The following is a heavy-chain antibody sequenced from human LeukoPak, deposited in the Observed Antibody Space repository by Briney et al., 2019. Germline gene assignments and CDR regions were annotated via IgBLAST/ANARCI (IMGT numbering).Heavy chain of an antibody. CDR2: ITGSSSKI. D-gene: IGHD3-22*01. CDR1: GFAFSIYS. V-gene: IGHV3-48*04. CDR3: ARVGSETYYYDSSGHDAFDI. J-gene: IGHJ3*02. Sequence: PGGSLRLSCAASGFAFSIYSLNWVRQTPGKRLEWVSYITGSSSKILYADSVKGRFTISRDNAKSSLYLQMNSLRAEDTAVYYCARVGSETYYYDSSGHDAFDIWGQGTMVTVSS.